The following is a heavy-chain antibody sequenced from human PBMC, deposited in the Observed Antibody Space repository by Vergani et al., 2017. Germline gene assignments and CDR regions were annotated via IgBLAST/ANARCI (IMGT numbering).Heavy chain of an antibody. D-gene: IGHD6-6*01. CDR1: GGSISSYY. Sequence: QVQLQESGPGLVKPSETLSLTCTVSGGSISSYYWSWIRQPPGKGLEWIGYIYYSGSTNYNPSLKSRVTISVDTSKNQFSLKLSSVTAADAAVYYCADSCIAARDSCFGFWGQGTLVTVSS. V-gene: IGHV4-59*01. J-gene: IGHJ4*02. CDR2: IYYSGST. CDR3: ADSCIAARDSCFGF.